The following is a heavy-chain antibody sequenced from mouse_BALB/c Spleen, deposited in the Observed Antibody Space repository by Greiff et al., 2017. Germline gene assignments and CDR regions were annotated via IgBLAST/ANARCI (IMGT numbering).Heavy chain of an antibody. CDR3: TRRDLAWYFDV. J-gene: IGHJ1*01. Sequence: DVMLVESGGGLVQPGGSMKLSCVASGFTFSNYWMNWVRQSPEKGLEWVAEIRLKSNNYATHYAESVKGRFTISRDDSKSSVYLQMNNLRAEDTGIYYCTRRDLAWYFDVWGAGTTVTVSS. V-gene: IGHV6-6*02. D-gene: IGHD1-1*01. CDR2: IRLKSNNYAT. CDR1: GFTFSNYW.